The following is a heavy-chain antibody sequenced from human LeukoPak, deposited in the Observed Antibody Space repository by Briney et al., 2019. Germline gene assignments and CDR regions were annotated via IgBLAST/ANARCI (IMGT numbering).Heavy chain of an antibody. J-gene: IGHJ4*02. D-gene: IGHD5-12*01. CDR1: EFDFSSHA. CDR2: ISGSGGST. CDR3: AKGLRADSY. Sequence: GGSLRLSCAASEFDFSSHAMTWVRQAPGKGLEWVSAISGSGGSTYYADSVKGRFTISRDNSKNTPYLQMNSLRAEDTAVYYCAKGLRADSYWGQGTLVTVSS. V-gene: IGHV3-23*01.